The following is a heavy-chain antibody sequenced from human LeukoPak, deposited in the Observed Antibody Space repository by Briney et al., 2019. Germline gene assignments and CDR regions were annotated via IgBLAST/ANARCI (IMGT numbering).Heavy chain of an antibody. Sequence: GGSLRLSCAASGFTFSSYGMHWVRQAPGKGLEWVAFIRYDGSNKYYADSVKGRFTISRDNAKNSLYLQMNSLRAEDTAVYYCAKGTHSSSWHWYDPWAREPWSPSPQ. D-gene: IGHD6-13*01. CDR1: GFTFSSYG. J-gene: IGHJ5*02. CDR3: AKGTHSSSWHWYDP. CDR2: IRYDGSNK. V-gene: IGHV3-30*02.